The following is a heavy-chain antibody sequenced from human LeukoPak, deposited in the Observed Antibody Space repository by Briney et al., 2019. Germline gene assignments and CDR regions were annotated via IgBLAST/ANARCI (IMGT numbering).Heavy chain of an antibody. CDR2: IIPIFGRT. CDR3: ARGGCGSCYRPSDAFDI. D-gene: IGHD2-15*01. V-gene: IGHV1-69*13. CDR1: GGTFSSYP. J-gene: IGHJ3*02. Sequence: SVKVTCKASGGTFSSYPISWVRQAPGQGLEWMGGIIPIFGRTNYAQKFQGRVTITADESTSTAYMELSSLRSDDAAVYYCARGGCGSCYRPSDAFDIWGQGTMVTVSS.